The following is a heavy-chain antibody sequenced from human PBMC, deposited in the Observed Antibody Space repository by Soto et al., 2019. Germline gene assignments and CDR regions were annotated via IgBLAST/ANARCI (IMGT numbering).Heavy chain of an antibody. J-gene: IGHJ5*02. Sequence: PSETLSLTCTVSGGSIRTSSFYWGWIRQPPGKGLEWIGTIFYTGSTYYNPSLNSRVTISVDTSKNQFSLNLTSVTAADTAVYYCARTVVMGDPVVTWFDPWGKGNLVTVS. D-gene: IGHD2-21*01. CDR2: IFYTGST. V-gene: IGHV4-39*01. CDR1: GGSIRTSSFY. CDR3: ARTVVMGDPVVTWFDP.